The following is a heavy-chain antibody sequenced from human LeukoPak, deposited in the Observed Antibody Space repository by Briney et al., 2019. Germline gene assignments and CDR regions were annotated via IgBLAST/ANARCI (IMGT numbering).Heavy chain of an antibody. CDR2: IYYSGST. D-gene: IGHD1-26*01. CDR3: ARRDGSQGWFDP. CDR1: GGSISSSSYY. V-gene: IGHV4-39*01. J-gene: IGHJ5*02. Sequence: KASETLSLTCTVSGGSISSSSYYWGWIRQAPGKGLEWIGSIYYSGSTYYNPSLKSRVTMSVDTSKNQFSLKLSSVTAADTAVYYCARRDGSQGWFDPWGQGTLVTVSS.